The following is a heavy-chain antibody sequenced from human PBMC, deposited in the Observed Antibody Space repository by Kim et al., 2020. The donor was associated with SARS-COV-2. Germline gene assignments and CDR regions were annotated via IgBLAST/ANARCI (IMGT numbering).Heavy chain of an antibody. CDR1: GFTFSSIW. J-gene: IGHJ4*02. CDR3: TTAFSENYVN. CDR2: INSDGSKT. V-gene: IGHV3-74*01. D-gene: IGHD1-7*01. Sequence: GGSLRLSCAASGFTFSSIWMHWVRQTPGKGLVWVSAINSDGSKTNYADSVRGRFTISRDNPKNTLYLVMNSLSAEDTAMYYCTTAFSENYVNWGQGIPVTVSS.